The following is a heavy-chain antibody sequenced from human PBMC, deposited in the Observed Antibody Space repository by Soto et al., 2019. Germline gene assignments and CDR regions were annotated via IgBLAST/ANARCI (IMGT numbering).Heavy chain of an antibody. D-gene: IGHD3-22*01. V-gene: IGHV5-10-1*01. CDR2: IDPSDSQT. J-gene: IGHJ4*02. CDR3: ARQIYDSDTGPNFQYYFDS. Sequence: GESLKISCKVSGYSFGGYWITWVRQKPGKGLEWMGRIDPSDSQTYYSPSFRGHVTISATKSITTVFLQWSSLRASDTAMYYCARQIYDSDTGPNFQYYFDSWGQGTPVTVSS. CDR1: GYSFGGYW.